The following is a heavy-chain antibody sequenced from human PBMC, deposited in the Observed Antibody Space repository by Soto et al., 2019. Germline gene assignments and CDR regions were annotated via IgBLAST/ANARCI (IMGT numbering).Heavy chain of an antibody. CDR2: ITDSGGST. Sequence: PGGSLRLSCAASGFTFNNYGMSWVRQAPGKGLEWVSAITDSGGSTYYADSVKGRFTIPRDNSKNTVYLQMNSLRAEDTAVYYCAKAATVVTLYYFDYWGQGTLVTVSS. D-gene: IGHD4-17*01. CDR1: GFTFNNYG. CDR3: AKAATVVTLYYFDY. V-gene: IGHV3-23*01. J-gene: IGHJ4*02.